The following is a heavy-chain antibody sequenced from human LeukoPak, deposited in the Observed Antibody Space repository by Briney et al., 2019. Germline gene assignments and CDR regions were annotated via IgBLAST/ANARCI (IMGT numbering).Heavy chain of an antibody. J-gene: IGHJ3*02. V-gene: IGHV1-8*03. CDR2: MNPNSGNT. D-gene: IGHD3-10*01. CDR1: GYTFTSYD. CDR3: ARDPRYGSGPPHDAFDI. Sequence: GASVKVSCKASGYTFTSYDINWVRQATGQGLEWMGWMNPNSGNTGYAQKFQGRVTITRNTSISTAYMELSRLRSDDTAVYYCARDPRYGSGPPHDAFDIWGQGTMVTVSS.